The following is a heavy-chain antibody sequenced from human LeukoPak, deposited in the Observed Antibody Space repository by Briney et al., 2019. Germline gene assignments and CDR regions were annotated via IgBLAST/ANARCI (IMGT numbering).Heavy chain of an antibody. CDR3: ARDAPYYDNILGAFDI. CDR2: INHSGST. J-gene: IGHJ3*02. V-gene: IGHV4-34*01. D-gene: IGHD3-22*01. Sequence: PSETLSLTCAVYGGSFNDYYWTWIRQSPGKGLEWIGEINHSGSTSYNPSLKSRVTISVDASKSQFSLKLNSVTAADTAVYYCARDAPYYDNILGAFDIWGQGTMVTVSS. CDR1: GGSFNDYY.